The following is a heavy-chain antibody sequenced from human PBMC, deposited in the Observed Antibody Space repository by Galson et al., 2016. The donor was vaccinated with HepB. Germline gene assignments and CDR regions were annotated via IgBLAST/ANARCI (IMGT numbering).Heavy chain of an antibody. V-gene: IGHV3-7*03. CDR1: GSIFSGYW. Sequence: SLRLSCAASGSIFSGYWMSWVRQAPGEGLEWVANINPDGSQKYYVDSVRGRFTISRDNAKNTLYLQMNSLRAEDAAVYYCAKDRLLPYYDFWSGHYPGEPFDIWGQGTVVTVSS. D-gene: IGHD3-3*01. CDR2: INPDGSQK. J-gene: IGHJ3*02. CDR3: AKDRLLPYYDFWSGHYPGEPFDI.